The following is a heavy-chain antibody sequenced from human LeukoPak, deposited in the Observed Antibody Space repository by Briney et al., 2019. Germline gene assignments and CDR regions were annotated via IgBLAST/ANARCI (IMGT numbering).Heavy chain of an antibody. CDR3: ARSGGYYYTYYYYMDV. V-gene: IGHV4-4*02. D-gene: IGHD3-22*01. CDR1: GGSISSSNW. Sequence: PSGTLSLTCAVSGGSISSSNWWSWVRQPPGKGLEWIGEIYHSGSTNYNPSLKSRVTISVDKSKNQFSLKLSSVTAADTAVYYCARSGGYYYTYYYYMDVWGKGTTVTISS. CDR2: IYHSGST. J-gene: IGHJ6*03.